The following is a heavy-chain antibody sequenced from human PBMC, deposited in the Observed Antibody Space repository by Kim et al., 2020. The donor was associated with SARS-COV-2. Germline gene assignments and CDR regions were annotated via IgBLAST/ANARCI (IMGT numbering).Heavy chain of an antibody. CDR3: AGERGAVTLPPRYCYF. J-gene: IGHJ2*01. Sequence: TRSLTCNVSGDSITSAYYYWTWIRQHPGHGLEGIGYIHYSGGRYYNPSLKSRVTMSVDTSENHWCWKLSSVTAADTAIEFCAGERGAVTLPPRYCYF. CDR1: GDSITSAYYY. D-gene: IGHD2-15*01. V-gene: IGHV4-31*03. CDR2: IHYSGGR.